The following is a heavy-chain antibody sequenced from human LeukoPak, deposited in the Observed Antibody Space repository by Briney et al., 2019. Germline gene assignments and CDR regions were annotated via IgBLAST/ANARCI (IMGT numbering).Heavy chain of an antibody. CDR3: ARGAVKSNSLNQKIDY. V-gene: IGHV3-21*01. Sequence: PGGSLRLSCAASGFTFSSYSMNWVRQAPGKGLEWVSSISSSSSYIYYADSVKGRFTISRDNAKNSLYLQMNSLRAEDTAVYYCARGAVKSNSLNQKIDYWGQGTLVTVSS. D-gene: IGHD4-23*01. CDR2: ISSSSSYI. J-gene: IGHJ4*02. CDR1: GFTFSSYS.